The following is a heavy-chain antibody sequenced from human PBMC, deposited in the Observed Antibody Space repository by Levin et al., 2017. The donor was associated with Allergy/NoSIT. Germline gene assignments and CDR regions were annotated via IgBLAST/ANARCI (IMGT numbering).Heavy chain of an antibody. CDR3: TTDADVWFSSRFRD. V-gene: IGHV3-15*01. CDR1: GFTFSNAW. Sequence: GGSLRLSCAASGFTFSNAWMSWVRQAPGKGLEWVGRIKSKTDGGTTDYAAPVKGRFTISRDDSKNTLYLQMNSLKTEDTAVYYCTTDADVWFSSRFRDWGQGTMVTVSS. CDR2: IKSKTDGGTT. J-gene: IGHJ3*01. D-gene: IGHD3-10*01.